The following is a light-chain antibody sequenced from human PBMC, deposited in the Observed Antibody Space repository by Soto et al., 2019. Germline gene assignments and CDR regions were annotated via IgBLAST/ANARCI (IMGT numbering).Light chain of an antibody. V-gene: IGLV2-14*03. CDR3: TSYTTGDVYV. Sequence: QSALTQPASVSGSPGQSVTISCTGTSGDIGAYNYVSWYQQLPGKAPKFIISEVTDRPSPFSNRFSASKSGNTASLTISGLQAEDEADYYCTSYTTGDVYVFGTVTKLTVL. CDR1: SGDIGAYNY. CDR2: EVT. J-gene: IGLJ1*01.